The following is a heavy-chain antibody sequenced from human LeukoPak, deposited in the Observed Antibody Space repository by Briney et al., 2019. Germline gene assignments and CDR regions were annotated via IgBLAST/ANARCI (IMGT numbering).Heavy chain of an antibody. CDR3: ATAKGSGSYFAY. D-gene: IGHD3-10*01. CDR2: IYHSGST. Sequence: PSDTLSLTCTVSGGSISSGGYSWSWIRQPPGKGLEWIGYIYHSGSTYYDPSLKSRVTMSVDTSKNQFSLKLSSVTAADTAVYYCATAKGSGSYFAYWGQGTPVTVSS. CDR1: GGSISSGGYS. J-gene: IGHJ4*02. V-gene: IGHV4-30-2*01.